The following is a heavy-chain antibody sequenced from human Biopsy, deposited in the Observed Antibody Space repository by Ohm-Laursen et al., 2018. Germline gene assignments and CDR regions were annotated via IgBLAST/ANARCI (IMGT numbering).Heavy chain of an antibody. CDR2: LSGSGGTT. V-gene: IGHV3-23*01. D-gene: IGHD2-15*01. CDR1: GFTFSSYG. J-gene: IGHJ4*02. CDR3: AKTFHGSSFLYDY. Sequence: SLRLSCSASGFTFSSYGMSWVRQAPGKGLERVSVLSGSGGTTYYADSVKGRFTISRDNSKNTLYLQMNSLTAEDTAVYYCAKTFHGSSFLYDYWGQGTLVTVSS.